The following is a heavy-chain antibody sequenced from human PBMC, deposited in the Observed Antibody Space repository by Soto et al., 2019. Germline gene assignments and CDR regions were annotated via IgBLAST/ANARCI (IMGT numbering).Heavy chain of an antibody. J-gene: IGHJ6*02. CDR1: GYTFTSYY. CDR3: ARDERLLWFGEFGYYGMDV. V-gene: IGHV1-46*01. CDR2: INPSGGST. D-gene: IGHD3-10*01. Sequence: GASVKVSCKASGYTFTSYYMHWVRQAPGQGLEWMGIINPSGGSTSYAQKFQGRVTMTRDTSTSTVYMELSSLRSEDTAVYYCARDERLLWFGEFGYYGMDVWGQGTTVTVSS.